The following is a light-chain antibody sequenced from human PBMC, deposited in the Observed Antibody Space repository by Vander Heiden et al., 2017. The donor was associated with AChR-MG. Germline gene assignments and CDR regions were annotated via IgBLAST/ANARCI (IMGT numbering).Light chain of an antibody. J-gene: IGLJ1*01. V-gene: IGLV2-8*01. CDR3: SSHAGSTFDV. CDR2: EVR. CDR1: SSDVGAFTY. Sequence: QSALTQPPSASVSPGQSLTIPCSCTSSDVGAFTYVRWYQQQPGKAPKVIINEVRKRPSGVPDRFSGSKSGNTASLTVSGLQAEDEADYYCSSHAGSTFDVFGSGTKVTVL.